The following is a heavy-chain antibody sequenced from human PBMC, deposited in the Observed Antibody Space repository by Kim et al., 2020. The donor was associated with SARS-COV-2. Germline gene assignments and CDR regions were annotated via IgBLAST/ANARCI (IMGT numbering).Heavy chain of an antibody. Sequence: PSLKSRVTRSVDTSKNQFSLKRSSVTAADTAVYYCARAVITMIVVVGAFDIWGQGTMVTVSS. D-gene: IGHD3-22*01. V-gene: IGHV4-31*02. J-gene: IGHJ3*02. CDR3: ARAVITMIVVVGAFDI.